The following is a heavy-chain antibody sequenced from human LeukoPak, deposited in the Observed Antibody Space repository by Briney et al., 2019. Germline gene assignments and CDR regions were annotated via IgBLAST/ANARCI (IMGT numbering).Heavy chain of an antibody. J-gene: IGHJ6*03. V-gene: IGHV4-4*07. CDR3: ARDRGITVYYYYMDV. Sequence: PSETQSLTCTVSGDSISSYYWSWIRQPAGKGLEWIGRVHTSGSTSYNPSLKSRVTMSVDTSKNQFSLKLSSVTAADTAVYYCARDRGITVYYYYMDVWGKGTTVTVSS. D-gene: IGHD6-19*01. CDR2: VHTSGST. CDR1: GDSISSYY.